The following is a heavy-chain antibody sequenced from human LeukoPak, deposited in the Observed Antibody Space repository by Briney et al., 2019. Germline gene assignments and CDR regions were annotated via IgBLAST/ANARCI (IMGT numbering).Heavy chain of an antibody. CDR2: INPNSGGT. Sequence: ASVKVSCKASGGTRIRYAISCVRQAPGQGPEWMGWINPNSGGTNYPHKFQDRVTMTRDTSINTAYMELSNLRPDDTAEYFCARGVGVAAAGPLDYWGQGTLVTVSS. CDR3: ARGVGVAAAGPLDY. J-gene: IGHJ4*02. D-gene: IGHD6-13*01. V-gene: IGHV1-2*02. CDR1: GGTRIRYA.